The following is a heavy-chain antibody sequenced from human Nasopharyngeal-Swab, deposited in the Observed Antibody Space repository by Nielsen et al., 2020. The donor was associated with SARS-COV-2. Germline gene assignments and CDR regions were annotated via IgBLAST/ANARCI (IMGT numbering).Heavy chain of an antibody. CDR3: ARLSGYDSSGYFEY. CDR1: GGSFSGYY. CDR2: INHSGST. Sequence: SETLSLTCAVYGGSFSGYYWSWIRQPPGKGLEWIGEINHSGSTNYNPSLKSRVTISVDTSKNQFSLKLSSVTAADTAVYYCARLSGYDSSGYFEYWGQGTLVTVSS. V-gene: IGHV4-34*01. J-gene: IGHJ4*02. D-gene: IGHD3-22*01.